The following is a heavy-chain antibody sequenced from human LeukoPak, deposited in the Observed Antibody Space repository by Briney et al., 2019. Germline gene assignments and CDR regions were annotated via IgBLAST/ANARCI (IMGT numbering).Heavy chain of an antibody. CDR1: GSTFSSYW. J-gene: IGHJ4*02. CDR3: AREGGWYIDY. Sequence: GGSLRLSCAASGSTFSSYWMSWVRQAPEKGLEWVANIIQDGSEKYYVDSVKGRFTISRDNAKNSLHLQMNSLRAEDTAMYYCAREGGWYIDYWGQGTLVTVSS. V-gene: IGHV3-7*03. CDR2: IIQDGSEK. D-gene: IGHD6-19*01.